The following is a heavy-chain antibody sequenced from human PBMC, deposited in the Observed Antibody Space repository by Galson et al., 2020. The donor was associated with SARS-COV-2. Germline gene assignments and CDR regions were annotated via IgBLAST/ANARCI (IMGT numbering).Heavy chain of an antibody. CDR3: ARISFYYDSSGYLVFDY. CDR2: INPNSGGT. V-gene: IGHV1-2*02. D-gene: IGHD3-22*01. Sequence: SGYTFTGYYMHWVRQAPGPGLEWMGWINPNSGGTNYAQKFQGRVTMTRDTSISTAYMELSRLRSDDTAVYYCARISFYYDSSGYLVFDYWGQGTLVTVSS. CDR1: GYTFTGYY. J-gene: IGHJ4*02.